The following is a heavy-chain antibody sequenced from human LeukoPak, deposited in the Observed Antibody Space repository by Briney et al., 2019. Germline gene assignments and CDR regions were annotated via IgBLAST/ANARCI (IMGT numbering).Heavy chain of an antibody. D-gene: IGHD1-26*01. J-gene: IGHJ4*02. CDR1: GFTFSSYQ. Sequence: GGSLRLSCTASGFTFSSYQMHWVRQAPGKGLEWVAVISYDGNKEFYSDSVKGRFTISRDNSKKTLYFQMNSLRPEDTAVYYCARETQLELLAYWGQGTLVTVSS. V-gene: IGHV3-30-3*01. CDR2: ISYDGNKE. CDR3: ARETQLELLAY.